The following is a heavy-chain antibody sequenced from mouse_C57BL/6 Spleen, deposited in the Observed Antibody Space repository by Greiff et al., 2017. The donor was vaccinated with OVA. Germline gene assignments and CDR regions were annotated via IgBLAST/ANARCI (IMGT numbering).Heavy chain of an antibody. D-gene: IGHD4-1*01. V-gene: IGHV1-50*01. CDR1: GYTFTSYW. Sequence: VQLQQPGAELVKPGASVKLSCKASGYTFTSYWMQWVKQRPGQGLEWIGEIDPSDSYTNYNQKFKGKATLTVDTSSSTAYMQLSSLTSEDSAVYYCARGANWGYAMDYWGQGTSVTVSS. CDR3: ARGANWGYAMDY. CDR2: IDPSDSYT. J-gene: IGHJ4*01.